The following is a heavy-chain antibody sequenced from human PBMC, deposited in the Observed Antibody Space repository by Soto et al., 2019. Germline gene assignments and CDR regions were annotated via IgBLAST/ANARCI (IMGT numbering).Heavy chain of an antibody. CDR3: AKRYCTTTSCVREIDF. Sequence: GGSLRLSCPASGFTFTNYAITWVRQAPGKCLEWVSTISGRGGETYYAGSIKGRFTISRDNYKKSVYLQMNSLRAEDTATYYCAKRYCTTTSCVREIDFWGQGTLVTVSS. CDR1: GFTFTNYA. D-gene: IGHD2-2*01. V-gene: IGHV3-23*01. J-gene: IGHJ4*02. CDR2: ISGRGGET.